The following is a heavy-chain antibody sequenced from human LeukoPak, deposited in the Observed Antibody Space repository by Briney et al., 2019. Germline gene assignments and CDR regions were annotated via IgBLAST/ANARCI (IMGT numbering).Heavy chain of an antibody. CDR2: INSDGSNT. J-gene: IGHJ5*02. CDR1: GFTFSNAW. CDR3: ARGRGPYGWFDP. V-gene: IGHV3-74*01. D-gene: IGHD3-10*01. Sequence: GGSLRLSCAASGFTFSNAWMNWVRQAPGKGLVWVAHINSDGSNTNYADSVKGRFTISRDNAKNTLYLQTNSLRAEDTAVYYCARGRGPYGWFDPWGQGTLVTVSS.